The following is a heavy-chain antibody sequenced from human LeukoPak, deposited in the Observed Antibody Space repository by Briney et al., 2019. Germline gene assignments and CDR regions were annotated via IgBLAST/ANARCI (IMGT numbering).Heavy chain of an antibody. J-gene: IGHJ4*02. CDR3: ARAGSHDFWSGYQYYFDY. V-gene: IGHV4-59*08. CDR1: GGSIRSYY. Sequence: SETLSLTCTVSGGSIRSYYWNWIRQPPGKGLEWIGYIYYSGSTNYNPSLKSRVTISVDTSKNQFPLKLSSVTAADTAVYYCARAGSHDFWSGYQYYFDYWGQGTLVTVSS. D-gene: IGHD3-3*01. CDR2: IYYSGST.